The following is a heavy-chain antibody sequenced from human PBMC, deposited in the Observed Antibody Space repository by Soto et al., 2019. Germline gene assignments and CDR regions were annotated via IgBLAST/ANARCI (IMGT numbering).Heavy chain of an antibody. V-gene: IGHV1-3*01. D-gene: IGHD3-22*01. Sequence: ASVKVSCKASGYTFTSYTMHWVRQAPGQRPEWMGWINAGNGFTKYSPKFQGRVTITRDTSASTAYMELSSLRSEETAVYYCARDEAPYDSSGYNPFLYYYGMDVWGQATTVTVSS. CDR3: ARDEAPYDSSGYNPFLYYYGMDV. J-gene: IGHJ6*02. CDR1: GYTFTSYT. CDR2: INAGNGFT.